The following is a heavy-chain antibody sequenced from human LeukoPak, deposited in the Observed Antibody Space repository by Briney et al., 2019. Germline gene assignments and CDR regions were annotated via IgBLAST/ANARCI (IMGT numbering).Heavy chain of an antibody. V-gene: IGHV4-59*08. CDR1: GGSIGSYY. D-gene: IGHD6-19*01. Sequence: PSETLSLTCTVSGGSIGSYYWSWIRQPPGKGLEWIGYIYYSGSTNYNPSLKSRVTISVDTSKNQFSLKLSSVTAADTAVYYCARHKRYSSCWYGYFQHWGQGTLVTVSS. CDR3: ARHKRYSSCWYGYFQH. CDR2: IYYSGST. J-gene: IGHJ1*01.